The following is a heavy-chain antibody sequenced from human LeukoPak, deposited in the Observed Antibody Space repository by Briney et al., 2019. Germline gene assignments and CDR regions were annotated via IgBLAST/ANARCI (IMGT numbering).Heavy chain of an antibody. V-gene: IGHV4-59*01. CDR2: IYYSGST. CDR3: AREDLQSGSYYSG. CDR1: GGSISSYY. Sequence: SETLSLTCTVSGGSISSYYWSWIRQPPGKGLEWIGYIYYSGSTNYNPSLKSRVTISVDTSKNQFSLKLSSVTAADTAVYYCAREDLQSGSYYSGWGQGTLVTVSS. J-gene: IGHJ4*02. D-gene: IGHD3-10*01.